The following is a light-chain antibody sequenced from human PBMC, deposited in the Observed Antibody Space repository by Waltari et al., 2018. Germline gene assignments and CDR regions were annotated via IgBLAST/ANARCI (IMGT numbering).Light chain of an antibody. Sequence: EIVLTQSPATLSLSPGERATLSCRASQSVNSYLAWYQQKPGQAPRLLIYDASNRATGIPARFSGSGSGTDFTLTISSLEPEDFAVYYCQHRYNWPLTFGGGTKLEIK. J-gene: IGKJ4*01. CDR2: DAS. V-gene: IGKV3-11*01. CDR1: QSVNSY. CDR3: QHRYNWPLT.